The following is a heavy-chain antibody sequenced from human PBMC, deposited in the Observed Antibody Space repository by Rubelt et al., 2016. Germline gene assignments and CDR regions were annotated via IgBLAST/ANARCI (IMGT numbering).Heavy chain of an antibody. CDR1: GGSISSNSHY. CDR2: IYYSGST. Sequence: QLHLQESGPGLVKPSETLSLTCIVSGGSISSNSHYWGWVRQSPGKGLEWIGNIYYSGSTKYNPSLKSRVTISVDTSNDQFALKLSCGTAADTAVYYCARHRDNMAPRFNYWGQGTLVTVSS. D-gene: IGHD1-14*01. CDR3: ARHRDNMAPRFNY. J-gene: IGHJ4*02. V-gene: IGHV4-61*05.